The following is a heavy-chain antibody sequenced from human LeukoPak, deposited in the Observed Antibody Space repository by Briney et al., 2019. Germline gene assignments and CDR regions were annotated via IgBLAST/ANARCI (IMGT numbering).Heavy chain of an antibody. Sequence: GASLRLSCAASGFTFSSYAMSWVRHAPGKGLEWVSAISGSGGSIYYADSVKGRFTISRDNSKNTLYLQMNSLRAEDTAVYYCAKHGYSYGNFDYWGQGTLVTVSS. D-gene: IGHD5-18*01. CDR3: AKHGYSYGNFDY. CDR1: GFTFSSYA. CDR2: ISGSGGSI. J-gene: IGHJ4*02. V-gene: IGHV3-23*01.